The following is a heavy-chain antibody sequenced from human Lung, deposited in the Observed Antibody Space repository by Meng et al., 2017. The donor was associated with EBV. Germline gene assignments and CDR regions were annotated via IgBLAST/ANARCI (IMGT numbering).Heavy chain of an antibody. CDR3: ARFYCSSTSCPHVLFDY. CDR1: GFTCPSYD. V-gene: IGHV1-18*01. Sequence: LGQYDARVKSVCAPVKVSVSASGFTCPSYDIRWFRQAPDQGLQYMGWISAYNGNTNYAQELQGRVTMTTDTSTSTAYMELRSLRFDDTAVYYCARFYCSSTSCPHVLFDYWGQGTLVTVSS. D-gene: IGHD2-2*01. J-gene: IGHJ4*02. CDR2: ISAYNGNT.